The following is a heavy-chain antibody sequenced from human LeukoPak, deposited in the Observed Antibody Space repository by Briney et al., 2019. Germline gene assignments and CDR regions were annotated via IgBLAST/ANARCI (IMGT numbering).Heavy chain of an antibody. V-gene: IGHV1-69*05. CDR1: GGTFSSYA. J-gene: IGHJ6*03. D-gene: IGHD5-24*01. CDR2: IIPIFGTA. CDR3: ARDRGDGYNPRNYYYMDV. Sequence: SVKVSCKASGGTFSSYAISWVRQAPGQGLEWMGGIIPIFGTANYAQKFQGRVTITTDESTSTAYMELSSLRSEDTAVYYCARDRGDGYNPRNYYYMDVWGKGTTVTVSS.